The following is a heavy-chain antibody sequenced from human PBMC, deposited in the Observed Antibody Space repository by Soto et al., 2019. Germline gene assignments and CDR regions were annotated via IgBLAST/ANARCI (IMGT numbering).Heavy chain of an antibody. CDR2: IDPSDSRT. CDR3: ERHDYTGYFEF. Sequence: VESLKISCEASGYMFPIYHISWVRQMPGKGLEWVGKIDPSDSRTMYRPSSRARITISVDKSINTAYLEWGRLKASDTAMYYCERHDYTGYFEFWGQGIQVTVFS. V-gene: IGHV5-10-1*01. CDR1: GYMFPIYH. D-gene: IGHD2-2*02. J-gene: IGHJ4*02.